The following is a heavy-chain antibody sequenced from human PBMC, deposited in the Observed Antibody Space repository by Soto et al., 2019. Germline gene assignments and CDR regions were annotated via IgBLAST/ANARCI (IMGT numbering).Heavy chain of an antibody. D-gene: IGHD1-20*01. CDR3: ATTLITKGRHCYGXDV. Sequence: ASVKVSCKVSGYTLTELSMHWVRQAPGKGLEWMGGFDPEDGETIYAQKFQGRVTMTEDTSTDTAYMELSSLRSEDTAVYYCATTLITKGRHCYGXDVWGQGTTVTVSS. J-gene: IGHJ6*02. V-gene: IGHV1-24*01. CDR1: GYTLTELS. CDR2: FDPEDGET.